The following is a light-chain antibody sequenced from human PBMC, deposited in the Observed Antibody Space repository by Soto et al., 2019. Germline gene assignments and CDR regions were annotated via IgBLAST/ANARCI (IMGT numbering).Light chain of an antibody. Sequence: DIQMTQSPSTLSASVGDRVTITCRASQSISSWLAWYQQKPGKAPKLLIYDASSLESGVPSRFSGSGSGTEFTLTILSLQPDDFATYYCQHYKSYPWTFGQGTNVEIK. CDR3: QHYKSYPWT. J-gene: IGKJ1*01. CDR2: DAS. CDR1: QSISSW. V-gene: IGKV1-5*01.